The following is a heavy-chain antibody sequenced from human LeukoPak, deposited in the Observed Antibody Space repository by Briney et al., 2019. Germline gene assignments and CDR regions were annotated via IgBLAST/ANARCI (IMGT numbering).Heavy chain of an antibody. CDR3: AKGLVGVNSWYPPYFDY. CDR2: IYYSGTT. J-gene: IGHJ4*02. Sequence: GSLRLSCAASGFTFSNAWMSWVRQAPGKGLEWVGSIYYSGTTHYSPSLESRVTISVDTSKNQFSLKLSSVTAADTALYYCAKGLVGVNSWYPPYFDYWGQGTPVTVSS. CDR1: GFTFSNAW. V-gene: IGHV4-4*02. D-gene: IGHD6-13*01.